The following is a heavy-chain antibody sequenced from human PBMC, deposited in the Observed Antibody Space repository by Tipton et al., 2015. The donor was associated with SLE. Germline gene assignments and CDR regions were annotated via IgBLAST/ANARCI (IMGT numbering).Heavy chain of an antibody. CDR3: AKGSFRYYGSGSYVGYSHQLGMDV. V-gene: IGHV3-9*01. CDR1: GFIFDDYA. D-gene: IGHD3-10*01. CDR2: ITWNSATV. J-gene: IGHJ6*02. Sequence: SLRLSCVVSGFIFDDYAMHWVRQAPGKGLEWVAGITWNSATVGYADSVRGRFTISRDNAKNSLYLQMNSLGVDDTALYYCAKGSFRYYGSGSYVGYSHQLGMDVWGQGTTVTVSS.